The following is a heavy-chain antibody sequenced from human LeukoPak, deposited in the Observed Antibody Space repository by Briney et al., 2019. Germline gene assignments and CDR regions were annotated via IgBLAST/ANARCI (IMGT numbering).Heavy chain of an antibody. CDR2: INAGNGNT. Sequence: GASVKVSCKASGYTFTSYAMHWARQAPGQRLEWMGWINAGNGNTKYSQKFQGRVTITRDTSASTAYMELSSLRSEDTAVYYCASTRAYYYGSGSYSTRFDCWGQGTLVTVSS. D-gene: IGHD3-10*01. CDR1: GYTFTSYA. CDR3: ASTRAYYYGSGSYSTRFDC. J-gene: IGHJ4*02. V-gene: IGHV1-3*01.